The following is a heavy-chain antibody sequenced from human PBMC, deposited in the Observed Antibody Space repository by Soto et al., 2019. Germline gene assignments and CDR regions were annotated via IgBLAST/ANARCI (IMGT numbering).Heavy chain of an antibody. CDR2: INHSGST. J-gene: IGHJ4*02. D-gene: IGHD5-18*01. V-gene: IGHV4-34*01. Sequence: SETLSLTCAVYGGSFSGYYWSWIRQPPGKGLEWIGEINHSGSTNYNPSLKSRVTISVDTSKNQFSLKLSSVTAADTAVYYCARERRGYSYGYLLGKFDYWGQGTLVTVSS. CDR3: ARERRGYSYGYLLGKFDY. CDR1: GGSFSGYY.